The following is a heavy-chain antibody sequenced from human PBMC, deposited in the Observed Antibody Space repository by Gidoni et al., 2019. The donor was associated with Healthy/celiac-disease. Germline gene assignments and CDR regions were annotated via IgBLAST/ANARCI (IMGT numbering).Heavy chain of an antibody. CDR3: ARDQGPYGDYVGDAFDI. J-gene: IGHJ3*02. D-gene: IGHD4-17*01. Sequence: QVQLQESGPGLVKPSETLSLTCTVSGGSISSYYWSWIRQPPGKGLEWIGYIYYSGSTNYNPSLKSRVTISVDTSKNQFSLKLSSVTAADTAVYYCARDQGPYGDYVGDAFDIWGQGTMVTVSS. V-gene: IGHV4-59*01. CDR2: IYYSGST. CDR1: GGSISSYY.